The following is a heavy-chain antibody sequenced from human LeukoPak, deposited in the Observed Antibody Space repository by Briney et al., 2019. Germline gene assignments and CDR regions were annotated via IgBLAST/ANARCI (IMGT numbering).Heavy chain of an antibody. J-gene: IGHJ5*02. Sequence: AGTLSLTCTVSGGSISSCYWGWIRQPPGKGLEWIGYIYYSGSTNYNPSLKSRVTISVGMSKNQFSWKLSSVTAADTAVYYCARGTDYVWGSYRYSRKNWFDPWGQGTLVTVSS. V-gene: IGHV4-59*01. CDR3: ARGTDYVWGSYRYSRKNWFDP. CDR1: GGSISSCY. D-gene: IGHD3-16*02. CDR2: IYYSGST.